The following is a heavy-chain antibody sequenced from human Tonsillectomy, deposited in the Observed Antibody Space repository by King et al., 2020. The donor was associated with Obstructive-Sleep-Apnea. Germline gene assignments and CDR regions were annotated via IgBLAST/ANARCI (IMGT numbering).Heavy chain of an antibody. CDR2: ISWNSGSI. V-gene: IGHV3-9*01. D-gene: IGHD6-13*01. J-gene: IGHJ4*02. CDR3: EKVTDEKRGIAAAGTLFDY. CDR1: GFTFDDYA. Sequence: VQLVESGGGLVQPGRSLRLSCAAYGFTFDDYAMHWVRQAPGKGLEWVTGISWNSGSIGYADSVKGRFTISRENAKNSLYLQMNSLRAEDTALYYCEKVTDEKRGIAAAGTLFDYWGQGTLFTVSS.